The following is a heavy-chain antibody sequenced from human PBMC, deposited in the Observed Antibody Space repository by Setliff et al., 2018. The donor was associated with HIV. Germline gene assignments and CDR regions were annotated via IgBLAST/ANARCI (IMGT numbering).Heavy chain of an antibody. V-gene: IGHV4-31*03. CDR2: IYYTGST. CDR1: GGTIASGGHYY. J-gene: IGHJ4*02. CDR3: ARDRYAGEIDY. D-gene: IGHD3-10*01. Sequence: SETLSLTCTVSGGTIASGGHYYWSWIRHHPGKGLEWIGYIYYTGSTYFNPSLKSRITLSIDTSKNQFSLKLSSVTAADTAVYYCARDRYAGEIDYWGQGTLVTVSS.